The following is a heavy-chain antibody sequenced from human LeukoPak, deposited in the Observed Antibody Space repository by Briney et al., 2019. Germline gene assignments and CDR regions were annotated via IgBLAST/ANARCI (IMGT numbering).Heavy chain of an antibody. CDR1: GFMFSFYA. J-gene: IGHJ4*02. Sequence: GGSLRLSCAASGFMFSFYAMSWVRQAPGKGLEWVSGISGSGGSTYYTDSVKGRFTIPRDNSKKALYLQMKSLRAEDTAVYYCAAVGAPWSMYFDYWGQGSLVTVSS. D-gene: IGHD3-3*01. CDR2: ISGSGGST. CDR3: AAVGAPWSMYFDY. V-gene: IGHV3-23*01.